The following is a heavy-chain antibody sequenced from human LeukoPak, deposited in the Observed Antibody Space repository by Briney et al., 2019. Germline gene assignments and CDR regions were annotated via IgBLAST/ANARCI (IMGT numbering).Heavy chain of an antibody. CDR3: AMDHSTWPVVAY. V-gene: IGHV1-2*02. CDR2: MNINTGGT. D-gene: IGHD6-13*01. Sequence: ASVKVSCKSSGYTFTGYSLHRVLHAPEQGGDWMRWMNINTGGTNYAQKFEGRVTMTRDTSISSAYMELSRLRSDDTAVYYCAMDHSTWPVVAYWGQGTLVTVSS. J-gene: IGHJ4*02. CDR1: GYTFTGYS.